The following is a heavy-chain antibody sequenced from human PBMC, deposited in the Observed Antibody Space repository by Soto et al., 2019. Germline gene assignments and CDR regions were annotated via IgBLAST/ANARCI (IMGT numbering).Heavy chain of an antibody. CDR3: AKDATGIVGATLGWEYYFDY. D-gene: IGHD1-26*01. CDR2: ISYDGSNK. Sequence: ARSLRLSCAAPGFTFSSYGMPWVRQAPGKGLEWVAVISYDGSNKYYADSVKGRFTISRDNSKNTLYLQMNSLRAEDTAVYYCAKDATGIVGATLGWEYYFDYLGQGTLGTGS. J-gene: IGHJ4*02. CDR1: GFTFSSYG. V-gene: IGHV3-30*18.